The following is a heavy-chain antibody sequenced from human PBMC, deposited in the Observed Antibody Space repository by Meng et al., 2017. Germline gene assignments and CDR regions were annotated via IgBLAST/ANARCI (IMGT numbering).Heavy chain of an antibody. Sequence: QLQRQESGPGLWQPSGTLSLTFVVSGGSISSVDWWSWVRQPPGKGLEWIGEIYHGGNTNYNPSLKSRVTISIDKSKNQFSLKLSSVTAADTAVYYCASWIYSCGWQWGQGTLVTVSS. D-gene: IGHD6-19*01. CDR3: ASWIYSCGWQ. CDR1: GGSISSVDW. CDR2: IYHGGNT. V-gene: IGHV4/OR15-8*02. J-gene: IGHJ4*02.